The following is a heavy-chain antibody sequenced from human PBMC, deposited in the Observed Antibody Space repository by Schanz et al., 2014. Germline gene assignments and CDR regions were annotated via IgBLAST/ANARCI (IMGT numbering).Heavy chain of an antibody. CDR3: ARKTDSSGTRDY. V-gene: IGHV3-NL1*01. J-gene: IGHJ4*02. Sequence: QVQLVESGGGVVQPGRSLRLSCAASGFTFRSYGMHWVRPAPGKRLEWVSLIYSGGDTNYAGTVKGRFTISRDSSKNTLYLQMRSLRAEDTAVYYCARKTDSSGTRDYWGQGTLVIVSS. D-gene: IGHD6-19*01. CDR1: GFTFRSYG. CDR2: IYSGGDT.